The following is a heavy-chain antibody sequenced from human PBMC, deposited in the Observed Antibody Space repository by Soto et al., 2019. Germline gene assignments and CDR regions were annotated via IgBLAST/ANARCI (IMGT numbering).Heavy chain of an antibody. D-gene: IGHD6-6*01. Sequence: NPSETLSLTCAVYGGSFSGYYWSWIRQSPGKGLEWIGEINHTGSTNYNPSLKSRATISVDTSKNQFSLKLNSVTAADTAVYYCATQAPYSSSPYYYYYLDVWGKGTTVTVSS. CDR2: INHTGST. V-gene: IGHV4-34*01. J-gene: IGHJ6*03. CDR3: ATQAPYSSSPYYYYYLDV. CDR1: GGSFSGYY.